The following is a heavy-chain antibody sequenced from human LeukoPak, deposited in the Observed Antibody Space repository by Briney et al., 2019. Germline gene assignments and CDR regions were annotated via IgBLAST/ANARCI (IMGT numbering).Heavy chain of an antibody. CDR3: ARGSPQITMIVVAAYYFDY. CDR2: INPNSGGT. J-gene: IGHJ4*02. D-gene: IGHD3-22*01. CDR1: GYTFTGYY. Sequence: ASVKVSCKASGYTFTGYYMHWVRQAPGQGLEWMGWINPNSGGTNYAQKFQGRVTMTRDTSISTAYMELSRLRSDDTAVYYCARGSPQITMIVVAAYYFDYWGQGTLVTVSS. V-gene: IGHV1-2*02.